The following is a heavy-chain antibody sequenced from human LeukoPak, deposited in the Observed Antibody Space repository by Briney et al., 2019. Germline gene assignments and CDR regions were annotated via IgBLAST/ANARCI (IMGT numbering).Heavy chain of an antibody. V-gene: IGHV4-59*01. CDR3: ARGGGYLYYFDY. Sequence: SETLSLTCTVSGGPISSYYWSWIRQPPGKGLEWIGYIYYSGSTNYNPSLKSRVTISVDTSKNQFSLKLSSVTAADTAVYYCARGGGYLYYFDYWGQGTLVTVSS. D-gene: IGHD5-12*01. J-gene: IGHJ4*02. CDR2: IYYSGST. CDR1: GGPISSYY.